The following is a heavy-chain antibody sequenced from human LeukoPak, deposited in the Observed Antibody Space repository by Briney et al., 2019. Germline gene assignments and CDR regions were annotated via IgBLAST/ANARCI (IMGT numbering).Heavy chain of an antibody. CDR3: ARAIRDYVWGSYRYGPLDY. Sequence: SVKVSCKASGGTFSSYAISWVRQAPGQGLEWMGGITPIFGTANYAQKFQGRVTITADESTSTAYMELSSLRSEDTAVYYCARAIRDYVWGSYRYGPLDYWGQGTLVTVSS. V-gene: IGHV1-69*13. D-gene: IGHD3-16*02. CDR1: GGTFSSYA. J-gene: IGHJ4*02. CDR2: ITPIFGTA.